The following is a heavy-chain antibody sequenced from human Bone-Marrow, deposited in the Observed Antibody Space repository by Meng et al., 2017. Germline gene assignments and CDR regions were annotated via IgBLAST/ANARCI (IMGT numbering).Heavy chain of an antibody. V-gene: IGHV4-31*03. CDR1: GGSISSGCYY. Sequence: QGRLQGSGPGLGKPSQTLSLTCTVSGGSISSGCYYWSWIRQHPRKGLEGIGYIYYSGSTYYNPSLKRRVTISVDTSKNQFSLKLSSVTAADTAVYYCARGPLSAAGTMGYFQHWGQGTLVTVSS. CDR2: IYYSGST. CDR3: ARGPLSAAGTMGYFQH. J-gene: IGHJ1*01. D-gene: IGHD6-13*01.